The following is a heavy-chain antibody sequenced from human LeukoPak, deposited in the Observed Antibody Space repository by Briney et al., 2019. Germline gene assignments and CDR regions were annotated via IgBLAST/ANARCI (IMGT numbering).Heavy chain of an antibody. J-gene: IGHJ3*02. V-gene: IGHV4-59*08. D-gene: IGHD3-10*01. CDR2: IYYSGST. CDR1: GGSISSYY. Sequence: SETLSLTCAVSGGSISSYYWSWIRQPPGKGLEWIGYIYYSGSTNYNPSLKSRVTISVDTFKNQFSLKLSSVTAADTAVYYCARRDRFTMDAFDIWGQGTMVTVSS. CDR3: ARRDRFTMDAFDI.